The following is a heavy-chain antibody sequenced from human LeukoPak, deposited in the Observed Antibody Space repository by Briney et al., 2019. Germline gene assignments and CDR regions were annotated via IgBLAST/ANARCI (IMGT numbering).Heavy chain of an antibody. Sequence: SETQSLTCAVYGGSFSGYYWSWIRQPPGKGLEWIGEINHSGSTNYNPSLKSRVTISVDTSKNQFSLKLSSVTAADTAVYCCARYDSSSWPIDYWGQGTLVTVSS. D-gene: IGHD6-13*01. CDR2: INHSGST. V-gene: IGHV4-34*01. J-gene: IGHJ4*02. CDR3: ARYDSSSWPIDY. CDR1: GGSFSGYY.